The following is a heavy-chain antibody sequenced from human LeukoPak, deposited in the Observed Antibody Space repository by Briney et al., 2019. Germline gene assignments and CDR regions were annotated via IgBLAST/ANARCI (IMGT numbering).Heavy chain of an antibody. V-gene: IGHV4-30-4*01. J-gene: IGHJ4*02. Sequence: PSETLSLTCTVSGGSISSGDYYWSWIRQPPGKGLEWIGYIYYSGSTYYNPPLKSRVTISVDTSKNQFSLKLSSVTAADTAVYYCARALRGYGDYAPPVDYWGQGTLVTVSS. CDR3: ARALRGYGDYAPPVDY. D-gene: IGHD4-17*01. CDR1: GGSISSGDYY. CDR2: IYYSGST.